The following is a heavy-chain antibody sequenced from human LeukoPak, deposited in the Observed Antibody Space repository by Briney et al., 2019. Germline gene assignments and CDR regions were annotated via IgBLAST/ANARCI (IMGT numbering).Heavy chain of an antibody. Sequence: PGRSLRLSCAASGFTFDDYAMHWVRQAPGKGLEWVSGISWNSGSIGYADSVKGRFTISRDNAKNSLYLQMNSLRAEDTAVYYCARGDNSGSYFDYWGQGTLVTVSS. CDR2: ISWNSGSI. D-gene: IGHD3-22*01. V-gene: IGHV3-9*01. CDR3: ARGDNSGSYFDY. CDR1: GFTFDDYA. J-gene: IGHJ4*02.